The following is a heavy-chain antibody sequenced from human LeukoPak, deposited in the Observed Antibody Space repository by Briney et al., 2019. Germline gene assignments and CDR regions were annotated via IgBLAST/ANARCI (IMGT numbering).Heavy chain of an antibody. D-gene: IGHD6-19*01. CDR1: GFTVSGNY. V-gene: IGHV3-53*01. CDR3: ARGPSYSSGFGN. Sequence: GGSLRLSCAASGFTVSGNYMSWVRQAPGKGLEWVSVIYSGGSTYYADSVKGRFTISRDNSKSTLYLQMNSLRVEDTAVYYCARGPSYSSGFGNWGQGTLVTVSS. CDR2: IYSGGST. J-gene: IGHJ4*02.